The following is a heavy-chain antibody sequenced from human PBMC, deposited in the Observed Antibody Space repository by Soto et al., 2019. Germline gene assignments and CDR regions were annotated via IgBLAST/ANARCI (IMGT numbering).Heavy chain of an antibody. D-gene: IGHD6-19*01. V-gene: IGHV1-3*01. CDR3: ARSGYSSGWYHWYFDF. CDR1: GYTFTNYA. CDR2: INAGNGNT. Sequence: ASVKVSCKASGYTFTNYAIHWVRQAPGQRLEWMGWINAGNGNTRYSQKFQGRVTISRDTSASTAYMELSSLRSEDTAMYFCARSGYSSGWYHWYFDFWGRGTLVTVSA. J-gene: IGHJ2*01.